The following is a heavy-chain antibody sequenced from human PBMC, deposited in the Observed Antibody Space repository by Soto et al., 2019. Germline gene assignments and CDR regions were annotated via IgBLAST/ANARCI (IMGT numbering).Heavy chain of an antibody. Sequence: SQTLSLTCAISGDSVSSNSAAWSWIRQSPSRGLEWLGRTYYRSKWYNDYAVSVKSRITINPDTSKNQFSLQLNSVTPEDTAVYYCARDLLIVVVPAARDAFDIWGQGTMVTVSS. CDR2: TYYRSKWYN. J-gene: IGHJ3*02. D-gene: IGHD2-2*01. CDR3: ARDLLIVVVPAARDAFDI. CDR1: GDSVSSNSAA. V-gene: IGHV6-1*01.